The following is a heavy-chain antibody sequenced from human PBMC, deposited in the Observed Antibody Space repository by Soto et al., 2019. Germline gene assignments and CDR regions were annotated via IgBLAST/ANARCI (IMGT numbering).Heavy chain of an antibody. CDR2: IIPILGIA. CDR3: PSPDRHCTNGVCLDY. V-gene: IGHV1-69*02. D-gene: IGHD2-8*01. CDR1: GGTFSSYT. J-gene: IGHJ4*02. Sequence: QVQLVQSGAEVKKPGSSVKVSCKASGGTFSSYTISWVRQAPGQGLEWMGRIIPILGIANYAQKFQGRVTITADKSASTAYMELSSLRSEDTAVYYCPSPDRHCTNGVCLDYWGQGTLVTVSS.